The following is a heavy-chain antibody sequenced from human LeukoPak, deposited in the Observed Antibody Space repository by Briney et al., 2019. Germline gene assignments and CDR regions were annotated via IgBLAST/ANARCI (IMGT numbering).Heavy chain of an antibody. J-gene: IGHJ4*02. CDR2: IYYSGST. Sequence: SETLSLTCTVSGGSISSYYWSWIRQPPGKGLEWIGYIYYSGSTNYNPSLKSRVTISVDTSKNQFSLKLSSVTAADTAVYYCARQRLAAAGSSHFDYWGQRTLVTVSS. D-gene: IGHD6-13*01. CDR3: ARQRLAAAGSSHFDY. V-gene: IGHV4-59*08. CDR1: GGSISSYY.